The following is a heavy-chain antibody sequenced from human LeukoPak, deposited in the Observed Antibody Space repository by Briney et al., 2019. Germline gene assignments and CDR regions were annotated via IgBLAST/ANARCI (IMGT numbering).Heavy chain of an antibody. V-gene: IGHV3-7*01. D-gene: IGHD6-13*01. CDR3: ARGGYSSSWSYFYY. CDR2: IKQDGSEK. J-gene: IGHJ4*02. CDR1: GFTFSSYW. Sequence: PGGSLRLSCAASGFTFSSYWMSWVRQAPGKGLEWVANIKQDGSEKNYVDSVKGRFTISRDNAKNSLYLQMNSLRAEDTAVCYCARGGYSSSWSYFYYWGQGTLVTVSS.